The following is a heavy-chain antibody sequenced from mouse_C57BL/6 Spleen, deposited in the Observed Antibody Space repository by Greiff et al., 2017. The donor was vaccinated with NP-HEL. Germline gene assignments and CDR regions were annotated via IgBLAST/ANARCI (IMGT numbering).Heavy chain of an antibody. CDR2: IYPTSGNT. CDR3: ARFIGFDY. D-gene: IGHD1-1*01. V-gene: IGHV1-81*01. J-gene: IGHJ2*01. Sequence: VKLVESGAELARPGASVKLSCKASGYTFTSYGISWVKQRTGQGLEWIGEIYPTSGNTYYNEKFKGKATLTADKSSSTAYMELRSLTSEDSAVYFCARFIGFDYWGQGTTLTVSS. CDR1: GYTFTSYG.